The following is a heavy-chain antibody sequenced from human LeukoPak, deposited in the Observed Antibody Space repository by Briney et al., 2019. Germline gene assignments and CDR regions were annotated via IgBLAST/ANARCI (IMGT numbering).Heavy chain of an antibody. Sequence: GGSLRLSCAASGFTFSTYCMHWVRQAPGKGPMWVSRICPDGTVTNYADSVKARFIISRDNARNTVYLQMNSLRVEDTAVYYCARDGPNYDSSGYSYYFDYWGQGTLVTVSS. CDR2: ICPDGTVT. D-gene: IGHD3-22*01. V-gene: IGHV3-74*01. CDR3: ARDGPNYDSSGYSYYFDY. CDR1: GFTFSTYC. J-gene: IGHJ4*02.